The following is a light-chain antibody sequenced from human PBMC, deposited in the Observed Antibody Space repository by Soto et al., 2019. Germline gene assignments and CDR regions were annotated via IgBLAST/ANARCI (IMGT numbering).Light chain of an antibody. J-gene: IGKJ4*01. Sequence: EIVLTQSPGTLSLSPGERATLSCRASQSVSSNYLAWYQQKRGQPPRLLIYGASIRATGIPDRFSGSGSGTDFTLTSSRLEPEDFAVYYCQQYGSSPLTFGGGAKVEIK. V-gene: IGKV3-20*01. CDR3: QQYGSSPLT. CDR1: QSVSSNY. CDR2: GAS.